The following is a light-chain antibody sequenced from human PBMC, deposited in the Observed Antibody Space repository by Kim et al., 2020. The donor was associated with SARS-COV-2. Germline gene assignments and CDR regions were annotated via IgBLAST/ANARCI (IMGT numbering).Light chain of an antibody. J-gene: IGLJ2*01. Sequence: GQSVTISCSGTDSDVGDHNYVSWYQQLPGKAPKLMIYDVDRRPSGIPDRFSGSKSGNTASLTVSGLQAADEGDYYCCSYTGSYPVIFGGGTQLTVL. CDR3: CSYTGSYPVI. CDR2: DVD. V-gene: IGLV2-11*03. CDR1: DSDVGDHNY.